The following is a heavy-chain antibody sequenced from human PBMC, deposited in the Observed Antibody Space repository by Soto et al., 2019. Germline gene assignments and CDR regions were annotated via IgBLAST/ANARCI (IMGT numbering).Heavy chain of an antibody. J-gene: IGHJ4*02. CDR1: GFTFSSYS. V-gene: IGHV3-48*01. CDR3: ARVESGTTTDY. CDR2: ISSSSSTI. Sequence: EVQLVESGGGLVQPGGSLRLSCAASGFTFSSYSMNWVRQAPGKGLEWVSYISSSSSTIYYADSVKGRFTISRDNAQNSLYLQMNSLRAEDTAVYYWARVESGTTTDYWGQGTLVTVSS. D-gene: IGHD3-10*01.